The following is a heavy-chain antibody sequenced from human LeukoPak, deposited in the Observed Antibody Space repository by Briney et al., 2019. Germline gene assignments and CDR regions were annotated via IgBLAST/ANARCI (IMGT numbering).Heavy chain of an antibody. D-gene: IGHD4-23*01. CDR3: ASTVVSGLAFDI. J-gene: IGHJ3*02. CDR2: ISSSSSYI. V-gene: IGHV3-21*01. Sequence: GGSLRLSCAASGFTFSSYSMNWVRQAPGKGLEWVSSISSSSSYIYYADSVKGRFTISRDNAKNSLYLQMNSLRAEDTAVYYCASTVVSGLAFDIWGQGTMVTVSS. CDR1: GFTFSSYS.